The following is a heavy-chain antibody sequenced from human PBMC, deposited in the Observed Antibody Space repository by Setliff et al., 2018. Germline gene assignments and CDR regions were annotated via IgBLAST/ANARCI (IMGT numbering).Heavy chain of an antibody. CDR3: ASPIFFMQAGLDAMDQPHAYACDI. V-gene: IGHV4-39*01. CDR1: GGSISSSSYY. Sequence: PSETLSLTCTVSGGSISSSSYYWGWIRQPPGKGLEWIGSIYYSGSTYYNPSLKSRVTISVDTSKNQFSLQLSSVTAADTSVYYCASPIFFMQAGLDAMDQPHAYACDIWRQGKMITVSS. CDR2: IYYSGST. D-gene: IGHD3-16*01. J-gene: IGHJ3*02.